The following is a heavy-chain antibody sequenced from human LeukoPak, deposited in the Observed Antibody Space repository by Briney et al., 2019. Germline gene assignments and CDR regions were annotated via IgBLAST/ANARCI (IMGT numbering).Heavy chain of an antibody. D-gene: IGHD5-18*01. J-gene: IGHJ3*02. CDR2: IYTSGST. Sequence: SETLSLTCTVSGGSISSGASCWSWIRQPAGRGLEWIGRIYTSGSTNYNPSLKSRVTMSVDTSKNQFSLKLSSVTAADTAVYYCARGRGGAGGDTATDAFDIWGQGTMVTVSS. CDR1: GGSISSGASC. CDR3: ARGRGGAGGDTATDAFDI. V-gene: IGHV4-61*02.